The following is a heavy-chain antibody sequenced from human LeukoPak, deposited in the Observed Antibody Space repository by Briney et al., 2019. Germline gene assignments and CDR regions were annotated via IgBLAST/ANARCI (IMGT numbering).Heavy chain of an antibody. CDR2: ITSSSSYI. J-gene: IGHJ6*03. D-gene: IGHD3-16*01. CDR3: ARMTYTFGTIFYYYYMDV. V-gene: IGHV3-21*06. Sequence: GGSLRLSCAASGFTFSSYNMNWVRQAPGKGPEWVSSITSSSSYIYYADSVKGRFTISRDNAKNSLYLQMNSLRAEDTAVYYCARMTYTFGTIFYYYYMDVWGKGTTVTISS. CDR1: GFTFSSYN.